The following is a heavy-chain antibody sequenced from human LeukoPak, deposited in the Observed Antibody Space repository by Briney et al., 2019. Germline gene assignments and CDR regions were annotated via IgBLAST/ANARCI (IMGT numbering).Heavy chain of an antibody. Sequence: SETLSLTCTVSGGSMSSSSYYWGWIRQPPGKGLEWIGSMYYSGSTNYNPSLKSRVTISEDKSKNQFSLKLSSVTAADTAVYYCARGVAGDYFDYWGQGTLVTVSS. J-gene: IGHJ4*02. D-gene: IGHD2-15*01. V-gene: IGHV4-39*07. CDR2: MYYSGST. CDR1: GGSMSSSSYY. CDR3: ARGVAGDYFDY.